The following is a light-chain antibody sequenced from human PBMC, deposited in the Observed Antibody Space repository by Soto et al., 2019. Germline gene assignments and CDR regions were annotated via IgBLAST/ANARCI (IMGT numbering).Light chain of an antibody. J-gene: IGLJ3*02. CDR3: AVWDDSLIGPV. Sequence: QSVLTQSPLASGTPGQRVTISCSGSISNIGRNTVNWYQQFPGTAPKVLIYRNDQRPSGVPDRFSVSKSGTSASLAISGLQSEDEADYYCAVWDDSLIGPVFGGGTKLTVL. CDR1: ISNIGRNT. V-gene: IGLV1-44*01. CDR2: RND.